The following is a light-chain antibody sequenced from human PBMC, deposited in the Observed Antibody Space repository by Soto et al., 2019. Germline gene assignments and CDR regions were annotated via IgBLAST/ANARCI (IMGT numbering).Light chain of an antibody. CDR2: TAS. V-gene: IGKV3-15*01. J-gene: IGKJ1*01. CDR3: QQYSNWPRT. CDR1: QSVSDY. Sequence: EIVMTQSPATLSVSPGERATLSCRASQSVSDYLAWYQQTPGQTPRRLIYTASTRATGIPARFSGSGSGTEFTLTISSLQSEDFAVYYCQQYSNWPRTFGQGTRVEIK.